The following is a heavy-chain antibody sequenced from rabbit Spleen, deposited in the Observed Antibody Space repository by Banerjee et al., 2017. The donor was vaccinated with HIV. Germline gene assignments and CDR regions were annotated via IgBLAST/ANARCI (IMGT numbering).Heavy chain of an antibody. CDR3: ARDTSSGWGIVSFYFSL. J-gene: IGHJ4*01. Sequence: QSLEESGGDLVKPGASLTLTCTASGVSFSSSSYMCWVRQAPGKGLEWIACIDSGSSGFTYFATWAKGRFTISKTSSTTVTLQMTRLTAADTATYFCARDTSSGWGIVSFYFSLWGQGTLVTVS. CDR1: GVSFSSSSY. D-gene: IGHD4-1*01. V-gene: IGHV1S40*01. CDR2: IDSGSSGFT.